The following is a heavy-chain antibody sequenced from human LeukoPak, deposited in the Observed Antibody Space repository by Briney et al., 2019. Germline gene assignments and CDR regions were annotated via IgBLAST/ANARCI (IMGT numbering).Heavy chain of an antibody. D-gene: IGHD6-13*01. CDR3: ARHLLGSEAAAHDY. CDR1: GGSLSGYF. J-gene: IGHJ4*02. Sequence: PSESLSLTCAVYGGSLSGYFWRWIRQPPGKGLEWIGEINHSGSTSHNPSLKSRVTISVDTSKNQFSLNLNSVTAADTAVYYCARHLLGSEAAAHDYWGQGTLVTVSS. V-gene: IGHV4-34*01. CDR2: INHSGST.